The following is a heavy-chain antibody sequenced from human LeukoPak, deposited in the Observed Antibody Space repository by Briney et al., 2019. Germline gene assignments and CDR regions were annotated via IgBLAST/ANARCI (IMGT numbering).Heavy chain of an antibody. V-gene: IGHV4-34*01. CDR1: GGSFSGYY. Sequence: SETLSLTCAVYGGSFSGYYWSWIRQPPGKGLEWIGEINPSGSTNYNPSLKSRVTISVDTSKNQFSLKLSSVTAADTAVYYCARGATGGCSSTSCPRAWFDPWGQGTLVTVSS. J-gene: IGHJ5*02. D-gene: IGHD2-2*01. CDR2: INPSGST. CDR3: ARGATGGCSSTSCPRAWFDP.